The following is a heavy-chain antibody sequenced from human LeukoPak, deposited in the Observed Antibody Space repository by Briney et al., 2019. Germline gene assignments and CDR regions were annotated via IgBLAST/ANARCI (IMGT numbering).Heavy chain of an antibody. Sequence: GGSLRLSCAASGFTFSNAWMCWVRQAPGKGLEWVSSISVSGTYIYYSDSVKGRFTISRDNAKNSLYLEMNSLRSDDTAIYYCARDRDYGTFDYWGQGTLVTVSS. CDR3: ARDRDYGTFDY. CDR2: ISVSGTYI. D-gene: IGHD4-17*01. J-gene: IGHJ4*02. CDR1: GFTFSNAW. V-gene: IGHV3-21*01.